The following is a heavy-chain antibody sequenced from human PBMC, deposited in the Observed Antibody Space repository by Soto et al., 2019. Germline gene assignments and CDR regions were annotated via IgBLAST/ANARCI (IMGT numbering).Heavy chain of an antibody. CDR3: ARVRQLVGYFYYYMDV. CDR1: GYTFSNHG. D-gene: IGHD6-6*01. CDR2: IGAYNGNT. J-gene: IGHJ6*03. Sequence: QVQLLQSGAEVKKPGASVKVSCKASGYTFSNHGITWVRQAPGQGLEWRGWIGAYNGNTHYTQSLQGRVTMTTDTSTSTAYMELRGLRSDDTAVYYWARVRQLVGYFYYYMDVWGKGTTVTVSS. V-gene: IGHV1-18*01.